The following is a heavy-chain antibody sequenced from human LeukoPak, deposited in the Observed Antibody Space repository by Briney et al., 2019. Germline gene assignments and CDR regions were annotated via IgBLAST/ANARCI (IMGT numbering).Heavy chain of an antibody. CDR1: GGTFSSYA. V-gene: IGHV1-69*06. Sequence: GASVKVSCKASGGTFSSYAISWVRQAPGQGLEWMGGIIPIFGTANYAQKFQGRVTITADKSTSTAYMELSSLRSEDTAVYYCARGFINSSGWYRFDYWGQGTLVTVSS. J-gene: IGHJ4*02. D-gene: IGHD6-19*01. CDR3: ARGFINSSGWYRFDY. CDR2: IIPIFGTA.